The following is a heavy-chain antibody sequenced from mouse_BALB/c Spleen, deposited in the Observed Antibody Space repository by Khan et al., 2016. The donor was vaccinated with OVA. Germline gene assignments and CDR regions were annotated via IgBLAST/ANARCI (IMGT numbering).Heavy chain of an antibody. CDR2: IYPGSGST. J-gene: IGHJ2*01. V-gene: IGHV1-77*01. D-gene: IGHD1-1*01. CDR1: GYTFTDYV. Sequence: QVRLQQPGPELVKPGASVKMSCKASGYTFTDYVINWVKQRTGQGLEWIGEIYPGSGSTYYHEKFKGKAILTVDKSSNTAYMQLSSLTSEDSTVYFCARSGYSSWAYWGQGTTLTVSS. CDR3: ARSGYSSWAY.